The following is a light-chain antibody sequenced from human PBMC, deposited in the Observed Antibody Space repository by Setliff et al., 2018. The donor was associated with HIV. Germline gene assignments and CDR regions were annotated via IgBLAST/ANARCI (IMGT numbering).Light chain of an antibody. V-gene: IGLV1-47*01. Sequence: QSALTQPPSASGTPGQRVTISCSGIWSNIGSNSVYWYQHLTGTAPKILIYRNNQRPSGVPGRFSGSRSGTSASLAISGLRSEDEAEYYCAAWDDSRSGQVFGTGTKGTVL. CDR3: AAWDDSRSGQV. CDR1: WSNIGSNS. CDR2: RNN. J-gene: IGLJ1*01.